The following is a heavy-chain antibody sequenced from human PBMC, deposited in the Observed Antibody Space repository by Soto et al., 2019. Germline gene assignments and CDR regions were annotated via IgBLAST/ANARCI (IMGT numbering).Heavy chain of an antibody. Sequence: QVQLVQSGAEVKKPGASVKVSCKASGYTFTSYAMHWVRQAPGQRLEWMGWINAGNGNTKYSQKFQGRVTITRDTSASTAYMELSSLRSEDTAVYYCARGQGYCSGGSSPIRHLGYYYYMDVWGKGTTVTVSS. J-gene: IGHJ6*03. CDR3: ARGQGYCSGGSSPIRHLGYYYYMDV. D-gene: IGHD2-15*01. V-gene: IGHV1-3*01. CDR1: GYTFTSYA. CDR2: INAGNGNT.